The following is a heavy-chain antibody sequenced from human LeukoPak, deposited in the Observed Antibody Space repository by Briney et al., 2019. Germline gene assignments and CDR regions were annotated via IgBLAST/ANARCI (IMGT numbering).Heavy chain of an antibody. CDR1: GFTLSSSA. D-gene: IGHD6-19*01. CDR3: AKDGGDFGSGWYGEYYFDY. CDR2: ISDSGGST. V-gene: IGHV3-23*01. J-gene: IGHJ4*02. Sequence: PGGSLRLSCAASGFTLSSSATSCVPPAPGKGLECGSAISDSGGSTYYADSVKGRFTISRDNSKNTLYLQMNSLRAEDTAVYYCAKDGGDFGSGWYGEYYFDYWGQGTLVTVSS.